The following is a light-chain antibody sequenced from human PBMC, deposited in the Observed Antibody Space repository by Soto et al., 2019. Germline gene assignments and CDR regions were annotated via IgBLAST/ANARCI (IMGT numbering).Light chain of an antibody. CDR1: SSDVGSYTY. J-gene: IGLJ2*01. CDR2: EVN. V-gene: IGLV2-8*01. Sequence: QSALTQPPSASGSPGRSVTISCTGTSSDVGSYTYVSWYQQHPGKAPKLIISEVNKRPSGVPDRFSGSKSGNTASLTVSGXXAGDEADYYCSSFAGSNNVLFGGGTKLTVL. CDR3: SSFAGSNNVL.